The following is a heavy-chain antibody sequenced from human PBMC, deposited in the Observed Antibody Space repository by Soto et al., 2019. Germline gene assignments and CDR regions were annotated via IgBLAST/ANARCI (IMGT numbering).Heavy chain of an antibody. V-gene: IGHV1-18*01. CDR1: GYTFITYG. CDR3: ARDFTKSSSWPYYFDY. D-gene: IGHD6-13*01. Sequence: QVQLVQSGAEVKKPGASVKVSCKASGYTFITYGISWVRQAPGQGLEWMGWISAYSGSTKFAQKLPGRVTMTTDTSTTTANMELRSLTSDDTDVYYCARDFTKSSSWPYYFDYWGQGTLVTVSS. CDR2: ISAYSGST. J-gene: IGHJ4*02.